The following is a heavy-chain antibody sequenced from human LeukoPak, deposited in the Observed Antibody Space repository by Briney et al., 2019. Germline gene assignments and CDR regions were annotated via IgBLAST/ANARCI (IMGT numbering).Heavy chain of an antibody. CDR3: ARGERGSSYGAPDH. J-gene: IGHJ4*02. Sequence: PGGSLRLSCTASGFTFSTYSLNWVRQAPGKGLEWVSFISSTSSHIYYADSVKGRPTISRDNAKNSLYLQMSSLRAEDTAVYYCARGERGSSYGAPDHWGQGALVTVSS. D-gene: IGHD5-18*01. V-gene: IGHV3-21*01. CDR2: ISSTSSHI. CDR1: GFTFSTYS.